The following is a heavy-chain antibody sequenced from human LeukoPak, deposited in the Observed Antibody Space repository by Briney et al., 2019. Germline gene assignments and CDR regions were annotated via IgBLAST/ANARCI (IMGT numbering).Heavy chain of an antibody. V-gene: IGHV3-23*01. CDR1: RFTFSNYA. Sequence: HPGGSLRLSCAASRFTFSNYAMSWVRQAPGKGLEWVSGLSGSGDSTYYADAVKGRFTISRDNSKNTRYLQMNSLRAEDTAVYYCAKDLGLGDYWGQGTLVTVSS. J-gene: IGHJ4*02. D-gene: IGHD3/OR15-3a*01. CDR3: AKDLGLGDY. CDR2: LSGSGDST.